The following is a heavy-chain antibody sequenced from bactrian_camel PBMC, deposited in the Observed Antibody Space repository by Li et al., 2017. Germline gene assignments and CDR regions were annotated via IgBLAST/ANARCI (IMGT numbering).Heavy chain of an antibody. CDR1: GSIDNHAC. D-gene: IGHD7*01. CDR2: IDTGDGST. V-gene: IGHV3S54*01. Sequence: VQLVESGGGSVQAGGSLRLACAVSGSIDNHACMAWFRQAPGKEREGVAAIDTGDGSTLYLNSVEGRFTISHDNAKNTLYLQMNNLKPDDSAMYYCAYESGT.